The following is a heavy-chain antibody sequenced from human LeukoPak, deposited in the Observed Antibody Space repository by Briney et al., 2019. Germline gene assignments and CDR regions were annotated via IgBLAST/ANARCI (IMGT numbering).Heavy chain of an antibody. J-gene: IGHJ4*02. CDR2: IWYDGSNK. D-gene: IGHD2-21*02. CDR1: GFTFSSYG. V-gene: IGHV3-33*01. Sequence: GGSLRLSCAASGFTFSSYGMHWVRQAPGKGLEWVAVIWYDGSNKYYADSVKGRFTISRDNSKNTLYLQMNSLRAEDTAVYYCAREGRCGGDCYYDYWGQETLVTVSS. CDR3: AREGRCGGDCYYDY.